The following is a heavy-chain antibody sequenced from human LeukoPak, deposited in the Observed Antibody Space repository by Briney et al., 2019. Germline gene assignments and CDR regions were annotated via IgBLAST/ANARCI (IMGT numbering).Heavy chain of an antibody. Sequence: PSETLSLTCTDSGGSISSYYWSWIRQPPGKGLEWIGYIYYSGSTNYNPSLKSRVTISVDTSKNQFSLKLSSVTAADTAVYYCARHTDTAMAEYYFDYWGQGTLVTVSS. CDR1: GGSISSYY. CDR2: IYYSGST. CDR3: ARHTDTAMAEYYFDY. J-gene: IGHJ4*02. V-gene: IGHV4-59*08. D-gene: IGHD5-18*01.